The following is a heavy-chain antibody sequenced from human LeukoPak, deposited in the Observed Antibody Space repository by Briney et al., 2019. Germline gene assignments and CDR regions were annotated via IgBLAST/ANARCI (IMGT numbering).Heavy chain of an antibody. V-gene: IGHV5-51*01. CDR2: IYPNDSDT. CDR3: ATLDYDSSGYHTALDY. J-gene: IGHJ4*02. CDR1: GYNFTNYW. D-gene: IGHD3-22*01. Sequence: GESLKISRRGSGYNFTNYWVGWVRQMPGKGLEWMGIIYPNDSDTTYSPSFQGQVTISADKSISTAYLQWTSLKASDTAMYYCATLDYDSSGYHTALDYWGQGTLVTVSS.